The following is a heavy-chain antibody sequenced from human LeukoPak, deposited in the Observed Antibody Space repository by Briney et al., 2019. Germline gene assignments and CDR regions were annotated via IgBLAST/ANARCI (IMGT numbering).Heavy chain of an antibody. D-gene: IGHD6-6*01. V-gene: IGHV3-7*04. CDR3: ARDFRPDY. CDR2: IKQDGTEK. Sequence: GGSLRLSCAASGFTFSSYWMSWVRQAPGKGLEWVANIKQDGTEKYCVDPVKGRFSISRDNAKNSLYLQMNSLRAEDTAVYYCARDFRPDYWGQGTLVTVST. CDR1: GFTFSSYW. J-gene: IGHJ4*02.